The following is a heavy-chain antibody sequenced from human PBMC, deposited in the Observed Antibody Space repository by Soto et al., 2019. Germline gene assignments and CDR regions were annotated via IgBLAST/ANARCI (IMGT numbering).Heavy chain of an antibody. CDR2: ISGSGGST. J-gene: IGHJ4*02. Sequence: GGSLRLSCAASGFTFSSYAMSWVRQAPGKGLEWVSAISGSGGSTYYADSVKGRFTISRDNSKNTLYLQMNTLRAEDTAVYYCAKSRDITGSFDYWGQGTLVTVSS. D-gene: IGHD1-20*01. CDR3: AKSRDITGSFDY. V-gene: IGHV3-23*01. CDR1: GFTFSSYA.